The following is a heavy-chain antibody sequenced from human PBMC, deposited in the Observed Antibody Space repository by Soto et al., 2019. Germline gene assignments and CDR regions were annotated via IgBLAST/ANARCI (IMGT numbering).Heavy chain of an antibody. CDR2: IKQDGGEK. CDR3: AGGNYWDN. J-gene: IGHJ4*02. Sequence: EVQLVESGGGLVQPGGSLRLSCAASGFTFSSYWMTWVRQAPGKGLEWVANIKQDGGEKYYMDSVKGRFTISRDNAKISLSPLMICLRSEDTAVYYWAGGNYWDNWGQGTLVTFSS. CDR1: GFTFSSYW. V-gene: IGHV3-7*04.